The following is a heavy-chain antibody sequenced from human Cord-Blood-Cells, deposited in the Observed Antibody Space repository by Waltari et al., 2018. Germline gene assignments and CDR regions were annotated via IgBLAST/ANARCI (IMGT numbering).Heavy chain of an antibody. CDR2: IIPIFGTA. J-gene: IGHJ3*02. CDR3: ARGGGGDHNWDDAFDI. D-gene: IGHD1-20*01. Sequence: QVQLVQSGAEVKKPGSSVKVSCKASGGTFSSSAISWVRQAPAQGLEWMGGIIPIFGTANYAQKFQGRVTITADKSTSTAYMELSSLRSEDTAVYYCARGGGGDHNWDDAFDIWGQGTMVTVSS. CDR1: GGTFSSSA. V-gene: IGHV1-69*06.